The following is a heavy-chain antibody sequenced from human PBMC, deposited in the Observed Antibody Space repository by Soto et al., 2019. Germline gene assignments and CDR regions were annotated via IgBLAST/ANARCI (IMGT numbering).Heavy chain of an antibody. V-gene: IGHV4-31*03. J-gene: IGHJ5*02. CDR2: IYYSGST. CDR1: GGSISSGGYY. CDR3: ARNPGIAAAGYINWFDP. Sequence: SETLSLTCTVSGGSISSGGYYWSWIRQHPGKGLEWIGYIYYSGSTYYNPSLKSRVTISVDTSKNQFSLKLSSVTAADTAVYYCARNPGIAAAGYINWFDPWGQGTLVTVSS. D-gene: IGHD6-13*01.